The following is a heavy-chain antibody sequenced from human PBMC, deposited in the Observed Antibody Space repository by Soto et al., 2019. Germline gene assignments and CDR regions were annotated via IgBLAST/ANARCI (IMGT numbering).Heavy chain of an antibody. D-gene: IGHD3-10*01. CDR3: AKGGRVYYGSGSYFDT. J-gene: IGHJ4*02. CDR1: GVSISTSNW. CDR2: IYHSGST. Sequence: QVQLQESGPGLVKPSGTLFLTCAVSGVSISTSNWWSWARQSPEKGLEWIGEIYHSGSTNYNPSLKSRVTISVHKSTYHFSLHLTSVNAADTAVYFCAKGGRVYYGSGSYFDTWGQGILVTVSS. V-gene: IGHV4-4*02.